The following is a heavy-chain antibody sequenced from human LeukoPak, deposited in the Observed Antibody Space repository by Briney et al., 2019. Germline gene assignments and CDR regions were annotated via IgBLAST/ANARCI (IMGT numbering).Heavy chain of an antibody. V-gene: IGHV3-30*18. CDR1: GFTFSSYG. CDR2: ISYDGSNK. J-gene: IGHJ4*02. Sequence: QPGGSLRLSCAASGFTFSSYGMHWVRQAPGKGLEWVAVISYDGSNKYYADSMKGRFTISRDNSKNTLYLQMNSLRAEDTAVYYCAKDRREWLRPGKFDYWGQGTLVTVSS. CDR3: AKDRREWLRPGKFDY. D-gene: IGHD5-12*01.